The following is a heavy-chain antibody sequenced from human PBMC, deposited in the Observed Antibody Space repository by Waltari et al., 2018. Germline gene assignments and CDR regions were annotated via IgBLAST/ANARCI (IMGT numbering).Heavy chain of an antibody. CDR1: GFTFSSYS. CDR3: QGSSGTGYYPY. Sequence: EVQLVESGGGLVKPGGSLRLSCAASGFTFSSYSMNWVRQAPGKGWEWVLSISSSSRYIYYADSVKGRFTISRENAKNSLYLQMNSLGAEDTAVYYCQGSSGTGYYPYWGQGTLVTVSS. CDR2: ISSSSRYI. V-gene: IGHV3-21*01. J-gene: IGHJ4*02. D-gene: IGHD3-22*01.